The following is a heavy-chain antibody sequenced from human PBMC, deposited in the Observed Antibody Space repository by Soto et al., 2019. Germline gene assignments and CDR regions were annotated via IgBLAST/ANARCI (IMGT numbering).Heavy chain of an antibody. Sequence: QVPLVQWGAEVKKPGASVKVSCKASGYTFTTYALHWVRQAPGQRPEWMGWINPASGHTKYSKRFQDRVTITRDTSASTGYMELSSLRSEDTAVYYCGRSVVGATGEILYNAMDVWGQGTTVTVSS. D-gene: IGHD1-26*01. J-gene: IGHJ6*02. V-gene: IGHV1-3*01. CDR1: GYTFTTYA. CDR2: INPASGHT. CDR3: GRSVVGATGEILYNAMDV.